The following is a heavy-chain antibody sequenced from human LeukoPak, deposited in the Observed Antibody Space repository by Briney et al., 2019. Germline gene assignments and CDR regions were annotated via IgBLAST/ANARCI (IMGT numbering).Heavy chain of an antibody. J-gene: IGHJ3*02. Sequence: GGSLRLSCAASGFTVSSNYMSWVRQAPGKGLEWVSVIYSGGSTYYADSVKGRFTISRDNSKNTLYLQMNSLRAEDTAVYYCARAADSSGYYYVENDAFDIWGQGTMVTVSS. D-gene: IGHD3-22*01. V-gene: IGHV3-53*01. CDR1: GFTVSSNY. CDR2: IYSGGST. CDR3: ARAADSSGYYYVENDAFDI.